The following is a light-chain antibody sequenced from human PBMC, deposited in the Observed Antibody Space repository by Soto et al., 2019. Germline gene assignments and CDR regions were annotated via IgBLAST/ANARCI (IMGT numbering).Light chain of an antibody. V-gene: IGKV4-1*01. Sequence: DIVMTQSPDSLTVSLGERATINCKSSQSIFYDSKKKNYLTWYQVKPGQPPKLLFYRASTRASGVPERFSGSGSGTDFTLTISSLQAEDVAVYYCQQYYTTPRTFGQGTTVEIK. J-gene: IGKJ1*01. CDR2: RAS. CDR1: QSIFYDSKKKNY. CDR3: QQYYTTPRT.